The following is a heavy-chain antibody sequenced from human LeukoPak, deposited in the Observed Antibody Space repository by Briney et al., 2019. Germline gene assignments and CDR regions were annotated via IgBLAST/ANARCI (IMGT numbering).Heavy chain of an antibody. V-gene: IGHV4-4*07. CDR1: GGSISSYY. Sequence: PSETLSLTCTVSGGSISSYYWSWIRQPAGKGLEWIGRIYASGSTNYNPSLKSRVTMSVDTSKNQFSLKLSSVTAADTAVYYCARDTMIVVDYGMDVWGQGTTVTVSS. J-gene: IGHJ6*01. CDR2: IYASGST. D-gene: IGHD3-22*01. CDR3: ARDTMIVVDYGMDV.